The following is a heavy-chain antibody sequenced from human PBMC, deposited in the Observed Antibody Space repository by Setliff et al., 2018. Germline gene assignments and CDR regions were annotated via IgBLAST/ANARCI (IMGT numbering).Heavy chain of an antibody. CDR3: TVYNTGSSKDHY. V-gene: IGHV4-34*01. CDR2: IKHSGST. CDR1: GGSLSGYY. D-gene: IGHD2-8*02. J-gene: IGHJ4*02. Sequence: SETLSLTCAVYGGSLSGYYWSWIRQRPGKGLEWIGEIKHSGSTNYNPSLKSRVTVSVDTSKNQFFLKLSSVTAADTAVYYCTVYNTGSSKDHYWGQGTPVTVS.